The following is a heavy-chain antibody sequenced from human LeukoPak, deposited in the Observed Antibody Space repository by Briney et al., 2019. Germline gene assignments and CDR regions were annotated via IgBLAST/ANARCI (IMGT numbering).Heavy chain of an antibody. Sequence: SETLSLTCAVYGGSFSDFYCTWIRQPPGKGLEWIGEINHSGNTKYNPSLKSRVTILLDTSKNQFSLKVRSVTAADTVVYYCATTRGVITLDGYHYYIDVWGKGTTVTVSS. CDR1: GGSFSDFY. J-gene: IGHJ6*03. D-gene: IGHD3-10*01. CDR3: ATTRGVITLDGYHYYIDV. CDR2: INHSGNT. V-gene: IGHV4-34*01.